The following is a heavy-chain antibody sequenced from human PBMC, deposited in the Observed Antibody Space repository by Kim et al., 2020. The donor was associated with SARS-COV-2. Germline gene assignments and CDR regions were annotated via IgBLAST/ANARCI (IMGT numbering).Heavy chain of an antibody. Sequence: GESLKISCKGSGYSFTSYWIGWVRQMPGKGLEWMGIIYPGDSDTRYTPSFQGQVTISADKSISTAYLQWSSLKASDTAMYYCARQRGLWFGETINWFDAWGQGTLVTVSS. CDR2: IYPGDSDT. D-gene: IGHD3-10*01. CDR3: ARQRGLWFGETINWFDA. CDR1: GYSFTSYW. V-gene: IGHV5-51*01. J-gene: IGHJ5*02.